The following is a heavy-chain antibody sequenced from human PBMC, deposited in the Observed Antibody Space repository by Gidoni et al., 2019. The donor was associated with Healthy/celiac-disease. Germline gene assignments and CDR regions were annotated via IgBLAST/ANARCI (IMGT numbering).Heavy chain of an antibody. CDR2: INHRGST. V-gene: IGHV4-34*01. J-gene: IGHJ6*03. D-gene: IGHD5-18*01. Sequence: QVQLQQWGAGLLKHSDTLSLTCAVYGGSFSDYYWSWIRQPPGKGLEWIGEINHRGSTNSNPSLKSRVTISVDTSKNQFSRKLSSVTAADTAVYYCARGGYSYGYYYYYMDVWGKGTTVTVSS. CDR1: GGSFSDYY. CDR3: ARGGYSYGYYYYYMDV.